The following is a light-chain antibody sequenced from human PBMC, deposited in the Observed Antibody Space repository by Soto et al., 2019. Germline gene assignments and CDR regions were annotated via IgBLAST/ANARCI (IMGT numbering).Light chain of an antibody. CDR1: SSDVGGYNY. CDR3: SSHTSYSTRV. J-gene: IGLJ1*01. Sequence: QSALTQPTSVSGSPGQSIAISCTGTSSDVGGYNYVSWYQQHPGKAPKIMIHEVSNRPSGVSDRFSGSKSGNTASLTIPGLQADDEADYYCSSHTSYSTRVFGTGTKLTVL. V-gene: IGLV2-14*01. CDR2: EVS.